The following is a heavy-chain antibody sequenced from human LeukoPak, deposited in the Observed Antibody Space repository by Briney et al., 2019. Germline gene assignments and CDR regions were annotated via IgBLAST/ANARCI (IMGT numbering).Heavy chain of an antibody. J-gene: IGHJ6*03. V-gene: IGHV4-59*01. Sequence: SETLSLTCTVSGGSISSYYWRWIRQPPGKGLEWIGYIYYSGSTNYNPSLKSRVTISVDTSKNQFSLKLSSVTAADTAVYYCARTHDFWSGYYYMVVWGNGTTVTVSS. D-gene: IGHD3-3*01. CDR3: ARTHDFWSGYYYMVV. CDR1: GGSISSYY. CDR2: IYYSGST.